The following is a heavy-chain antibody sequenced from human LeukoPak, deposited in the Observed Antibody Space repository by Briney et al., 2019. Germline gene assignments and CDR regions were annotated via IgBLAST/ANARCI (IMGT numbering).Heavy chain of an antibody. D-gene: IGHD3-22*01. CDR3: ARGRYYYDSSGYPIYYMDV. V-gene: IGHV3-48*03. Sequence: GGSLRLSCAASGFTFSSYEMNWVRQAPGKGLEWVSSISSSGSTIYYADSVKGRFTISRDNAKNSLYLQMNSLRAEDTAVYYCARGRYYYDSSGYPIYYMDVWGKGTTVTISS. J-gene: IGHJ6*03. CDR1: GFTFSSYE. CDR2: ISSSGSTI.